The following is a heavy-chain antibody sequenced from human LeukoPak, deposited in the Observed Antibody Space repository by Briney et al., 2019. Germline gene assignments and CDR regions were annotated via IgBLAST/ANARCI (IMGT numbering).Heavy chain of an antibody. D-gene: IGHD3-10*01. CDR3: AKGSGMVRGLYDY. Sequence: GGSLRLSCAASRFTFSSYAMSWVRQAPGKGLEWVSAISGSGGSTYYADSVKGRFTISRDNSKNTLYLQMNSLRAEDTAVYYCAKGSGMVRGLYDYWGQGTLVTVSS. V-gene: IGHV3-23*01. CDR2: ISGSGGST. CDR1: RFTFSSYA. J-gene: IGHJ4*02.